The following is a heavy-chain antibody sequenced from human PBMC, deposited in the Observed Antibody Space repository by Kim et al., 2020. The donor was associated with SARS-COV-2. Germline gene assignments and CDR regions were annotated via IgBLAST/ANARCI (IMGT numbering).Heavy chain of an antibody. D-gene: IGHD3-10*01. Sequence: GGSLRLSCAASGFIFNNYGMHWVRQIPGKGLEWVAVIWYDGSNKYYVDSVKGRFTISRDNSKNTLYLQMNSLRVEDTAVYYCARAGSVFDIWGQGTTVTVSS. CDR2: IWYDGSNK. CDR1: GFIFNNYG. V-gene: IGHV3-33*01. J-gene: IGHJ3*02. CDR3: ARAGSVFDI.